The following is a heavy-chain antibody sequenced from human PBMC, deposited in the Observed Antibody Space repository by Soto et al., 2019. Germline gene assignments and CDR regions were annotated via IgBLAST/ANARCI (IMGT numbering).Heavy chain of an antibody. J-gene: IGHJ4*02. CDR2: ICWNGGCM. CDR1: KFTFDDYA. D-gene: IGHD6-19*01. V-gene: IGHV3-9*01. Sequence: EVQLVESGGGLVQPGRSLRLSCAASKFTFDDYAMHWVRQVPGKGLEWVSGICWNGGCMGYADSVKGRFTISRDNARNSHYLQMNRLRVEDTALYYCVTDRGMQWRVPLVEYWGQGALVTVSS. CDR3: VTDRGMQWRVPLVEY.